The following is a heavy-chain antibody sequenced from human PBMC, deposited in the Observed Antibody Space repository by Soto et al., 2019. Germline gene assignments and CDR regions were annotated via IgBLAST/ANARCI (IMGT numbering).Heavy chain of an antibody. CDR3: ARGKVVGVAAKPYHYYGMDV. J-gene: IGHJ6*02. V-gene: IGHV4-34*01. D-gene: IGHD2-15*01. CDR2: INHSGST. Sequence: LSLTCAVYGGSFSGYYWSWNRQPPGKGLEWIGEINHSGSTTYNPSLKNRVTISVDTSKNQFSLKLSSVTAADTAVYYCARGKVVGVAAKPYHYYGMDVWGQGTTVTVSS. CDR1: GGSFSGYY.